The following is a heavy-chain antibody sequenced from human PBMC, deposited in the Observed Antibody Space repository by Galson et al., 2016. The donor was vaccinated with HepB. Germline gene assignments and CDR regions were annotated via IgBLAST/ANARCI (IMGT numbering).Heavy chain of an antibody. CDR2: ISGSGDTT. CDR3: AKGNIVQVPAAPYA. J-gene: IGHJ4*02. CDR1: GFTFSNYA. D-gene: IGHD2-2*01. Sequence: SLRLSCAASGFTFSNYAMSWVRQAPGKGLEWVSSISGSGDTTYYADAVRGRFTISRDNSRNTLSPQMDSLRAEDSAIYYCAKGNIVQVPAAPYARGQGALVPVSS. V-gene: IGHV3-23*01.